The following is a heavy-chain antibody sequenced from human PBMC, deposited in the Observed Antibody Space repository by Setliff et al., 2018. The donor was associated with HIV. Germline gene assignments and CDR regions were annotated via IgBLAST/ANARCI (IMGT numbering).Heavy chain of an antibody. CDR1: GYTFTGYY. J-gene: IGHJ5*02. CDR2: INPNSGGT. V-gene: IGHV1-2*02. CDR3: ARAAHDYGDYVLWFDP. Sequence: SVKVSCKASGYTFTGYYMHWVRQAPGQGLEWMGWINPNSGGTNYAQKFQGRVTMTRDTSISTAYMELSRLRSDDTAVYYCARAAHDYGDYVLWFDPWGQGTLVTVSS. D-gene: IGHD4-17*01.